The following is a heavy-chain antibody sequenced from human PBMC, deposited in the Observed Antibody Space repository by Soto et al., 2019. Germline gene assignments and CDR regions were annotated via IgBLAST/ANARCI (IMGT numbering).Heavy chain of an antibody. V-gene: IGHV3-23*01. D-gene: IGHD2-2*01. Sequence: EVQLLESGGGLVQPGGSLRLSCVASGHTFRNYAMSWVRQAPGKGLEWVAGISGSGGGTYYADSARGRCTISRDDSKTTLYLQMNGLRAEDTAVYYCAKVSRGIGVVPAALNWGQGTLVTVSS. J-gene: IGHJ4*02. CDR2: ISGSGGGT. CDR1: GHTFRNYA. CDR3: AKVSRGIGVVPAALN.